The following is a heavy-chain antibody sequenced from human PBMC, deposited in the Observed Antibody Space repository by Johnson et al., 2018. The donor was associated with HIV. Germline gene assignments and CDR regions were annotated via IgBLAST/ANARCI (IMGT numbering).Heavy chain of an antibody. CDR1: GFTFKDYA. V-gene: IGHV3-9*01. CDR2: ISWNSGSV. CDR3: AKDIRRYSIARGAFDI. Sequence: EVQLVESGGGLVQPGRSLRLSCAASGFTFKDYAMHWVRQTPEKGLEWVSAISWNSGSVGYADSVKGRFTISRDNAKNSLYLQMNSLRAEDTALYYCAKDIRRYSIARGAFDIWGQGTMVTVSS. J-gene: IGHJ3*02. D-gene: IGHD6-13*01.